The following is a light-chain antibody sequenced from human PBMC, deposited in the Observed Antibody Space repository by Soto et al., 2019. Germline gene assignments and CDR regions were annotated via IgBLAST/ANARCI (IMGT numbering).Light chain of an antibody. CDR2: AAS. Sequence: DIRMTQSPSSLSASVGDRVTITCRASQSISSYLNWYQQKPGKAPKLLIYAASSLQSGVPSRFSGSASGTDFTLTISSLKPEDFATYDCQQSYSTWTFGQGTKVDIK. V-gene: IGKV1-39*01. J-gene: IGKJ1*01. CDR3: QQSYSTWT. CDR1: QSISSY.